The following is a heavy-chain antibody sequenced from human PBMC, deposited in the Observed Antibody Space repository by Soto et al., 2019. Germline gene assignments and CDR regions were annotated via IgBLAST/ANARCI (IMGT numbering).Heavy chain of an antibody. J-gene: IGHJ6*02. D-gene: IGHD2-15*01. CDR2: IWYDGSQK. CDR3: ARIDCTGGNCRPYAYYDMDV. CDR1: GFTFNTYG. Sequence: QVQLVESGGGVVQPGRSLRLSCAASGFTFNTYGMHWVRQAPGKGLEWVAVIWYDGSQKYYADSVKGRFTISRDNSKNPMYLQMNRLRAEDTAVYYCARIDCTGGNCRPYAYYDMDVWGQGTTVTVS. V-gene: IGHV3-33*01.